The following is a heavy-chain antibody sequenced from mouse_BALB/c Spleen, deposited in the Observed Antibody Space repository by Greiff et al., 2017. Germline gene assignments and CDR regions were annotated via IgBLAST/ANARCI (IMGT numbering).Heavy chain of an antibody. CDR2: IRNKANGYTT. V-gene: IGHV7-3*02. CDR3: ARGATVDY. CDR1: GFTFTDYY. J-gene: IGHJ2*01. D-gene: IGHD1-1*01. Sequence: EVQVVESGGGLVQPGGSLRLSCATSGFTFTDYYMSWVRQPPGKALEWLGFIRNKANGYTTEYSASVKGRFTISRDNSQSILYLQMNTLRAEDSATYYCARGATVDYWGQGTTLTVSS.